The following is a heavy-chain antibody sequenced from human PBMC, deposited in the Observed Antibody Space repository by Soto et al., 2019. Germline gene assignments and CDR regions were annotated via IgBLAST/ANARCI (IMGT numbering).Heavy chain of an antibody. V-gene: IGHV3-74*01. CDR2: ISSDGSNT. D-gene: IGHD5-18*01. Sequence: EVQLVESGGGLVQPGGSLRLSCVASGFTFTHYWMHWVRQAPGKGLVWVSYISSDGSNTNYADSVKGRFTISRDNAKNTLYLQMNSLRAEDTAPYCCTRAGRYSYGNWCDPWGQGTLVTVSS. CDR1: GFTFTHYW. J-gene: IGHJ5*02. CDR3: TRAGRYSYGNWCDP.